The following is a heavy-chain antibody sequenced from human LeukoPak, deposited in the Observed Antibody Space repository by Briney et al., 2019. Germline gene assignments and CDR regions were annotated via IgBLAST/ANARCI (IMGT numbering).Heavy chain of an antibody. CDR2: INEDGSIT. CDR3: VRDLGGRSGH. CDR1: GFTFSSNW. Sequence: GGSLRLSCAASGFTFSSNWMHWVRQAPGKGLVWVSRINEDGSITNYADSVKGRSTIFRDNAKNTLYLQMNSLRAEGTAVYYCVRDLGGRSGHWGQGTLVTVSS. V-gene: IGHV3-74*01. J-gene: IGHJ4*02. D-gene: IGHD1-26*01.